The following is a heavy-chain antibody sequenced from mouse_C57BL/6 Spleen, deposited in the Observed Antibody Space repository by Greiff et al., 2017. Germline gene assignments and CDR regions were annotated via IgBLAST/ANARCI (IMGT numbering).Heavy chain of an antibody. CDR3: ARGTTVVYFDY. CDR2: ISSGSSTT. Sequence: EVKLMESGGGLVKPGGSLKLSCAASGFTFSDYGMHWVRQAPEKGLEWVAYISSGSSTTYYADTVKGRFTISRDNAKNTRFLQMTSLRSEDTAMYYCARGTTVVYFDYWGQGTTLTVSS. J-gene: IGHJ2*01. V-gene: IGHV5-17*01. CDR1: GFTFSDYG. D-gene: IGHD1-1*01.